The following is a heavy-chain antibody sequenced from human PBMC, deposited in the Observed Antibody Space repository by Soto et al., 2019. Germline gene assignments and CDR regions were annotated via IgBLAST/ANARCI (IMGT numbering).Heavy chain of an antibody. V-gene: IGHV5-51*01. CDR2: IYPGYSDT. Sequence: GESLKISCKGSGCSFTTYWIGWVRQMPGKGLEGMVIIYPGYSDTRYSPSFQGQVTISADKSINTTYLQWSSLKSSDTAMYSWARTSMHSRGYSYGHGGMCVWGQETTVTISS. CDR3: ARTSMHSRGYSYGHGGMCV. D-gene: IGHD5-18*01. CDR1: GCSFTTYW. J-gene: IGHJ6*02.